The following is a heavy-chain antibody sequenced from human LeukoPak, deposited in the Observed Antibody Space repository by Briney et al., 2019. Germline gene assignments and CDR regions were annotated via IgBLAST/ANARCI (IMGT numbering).Heavy chain of an antibody. J-gene: IGHJ6*02. CDR3: AREGSGRRLADV. V-gene: IGHV4-39*07. D-gene: IGHD3-10*01. CDR2: IYYSGST. Sequence: PSETLSLTCTVSGGSISSSSYYWGWIRQPPGKGLEWIGSIYYSGSTYYNPSLKSRVTISVDTSKNQFSLKLSSVTAADTAVYYCAREGSGRRLADVWGQGTTVTVSS. CDR1: GGSISSSSYY.